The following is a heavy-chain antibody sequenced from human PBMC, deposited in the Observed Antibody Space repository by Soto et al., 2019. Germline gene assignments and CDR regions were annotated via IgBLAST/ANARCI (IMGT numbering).Heavy chain of an antibody. CDR2: ISAYNGNT. J-gene: IGHJ4*02. Sequence: QVQLVQSGAEVKKPGASVKVSCKASGYTFTSYGISWVRQAPGQGLEWVGWISAYNGNTKYAQKLQGRVTMTTYTSTSTAYMELRSLRPDVTAVYYCGRDGPPMDYWGQGTLVTVSS. CDR3: GRDGPPMDY. V-gene: IGHV1-18*01. CDR1: GYTFTSYG. D-gene: IGHD2-2*01.